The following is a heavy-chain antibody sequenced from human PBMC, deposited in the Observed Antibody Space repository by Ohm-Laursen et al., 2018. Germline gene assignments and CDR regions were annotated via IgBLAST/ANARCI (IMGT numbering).Heavy chain of an antibody. CDR1: GFTFSSYW. V-gene: IGHV3-74*01. D-gene: IGHD3-22*01. CDR2: INSDGSST. Sequence: SLRLSCAASGFTFSSYWMHWVRQAPGKGLVWVSRINSDGSSTSYADSVKGRFTISRDNAKNTLYLQMNSLRAEDTAVYYCATGMTMIVVAQRTIDFDYWGQGTLVTVSS. CDR3: ATGMTMIVVAQRTIDFDY. J-gene: IGHJ4*02.